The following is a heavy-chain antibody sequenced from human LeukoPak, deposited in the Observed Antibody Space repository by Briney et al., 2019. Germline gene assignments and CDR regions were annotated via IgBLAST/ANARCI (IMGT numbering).Heavy chain of an antibody. CDR2: ISGSGGST. CDR3: AKGFDYGSGSYYPPYYFDY. J-gene: IGHJ4*02. CDR1: GFTFSSYA. Sequence: GGSLRLSCAASGFTFSSYAMSWVRQAPGKGLEWVSAISGSGGSTYYADSVKGRFTISRDNSKNTLYLQMNSLRAEDTAVYYCAKGFDYGSGSYYPPYYFDYWGQGTLVTVSS. D-gene: IGHD3-10*01. V-gene: IGHV3-23*01.